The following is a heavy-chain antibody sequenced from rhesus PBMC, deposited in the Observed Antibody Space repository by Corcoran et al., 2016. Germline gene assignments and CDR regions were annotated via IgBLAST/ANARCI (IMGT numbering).Heavy chain of an antibody. CDR1: GYSISSGYY. D-gene: IGHD1-44*02. CDR3: ARGGATFIGY. Sequence: VQLQESGPGLVKPSETLSLTCAVSGYSISSGYYWGWIRQPPGKGLEWIGHISSGGSTYLTPPLKSRVTRSGDTAKNKFSLKLSSVTAADTAVYYCARGGATFIGYWGQGGLVTVSS. V-gene: IGHV4S14*01. CDR2: ISSGGST. J-gene: IGHJ4*01.